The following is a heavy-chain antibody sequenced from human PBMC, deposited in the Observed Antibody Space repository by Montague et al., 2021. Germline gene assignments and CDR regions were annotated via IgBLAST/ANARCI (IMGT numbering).Heavy chain of an antibody. CDR1: GASITSNIYY. Sequence: SETLSLTCTVSGASITSNIYYWGWIRQSPGKGLEWIGSIYYSGNSFYQPSLKSRITMAVDTSKNQFSLKLSSVTAADTAIYYCTRVFSSWYVGWFDPWGQGPLVTVPS. CDR3: TRVFSSWYVGWFDP. V-gene: IGHV4-39*07. J-gene: IGHJ5*02. D-gene: IGHD6-13*01. CDR2: IYYSGNS.